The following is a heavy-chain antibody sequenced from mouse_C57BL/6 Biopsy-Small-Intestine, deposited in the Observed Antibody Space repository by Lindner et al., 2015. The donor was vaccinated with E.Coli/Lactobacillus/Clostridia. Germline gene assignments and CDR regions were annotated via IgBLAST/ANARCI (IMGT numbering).Heavy chain of an antibody. Sequence: SVKVSCKASGYRLTSNTISWVRQAPGQGLEWMGWISSYNGDTMYAQNLQGRVTMTTDTSTNTAYMELRSLRSDDTAVYYCARLKIIVHGVVLYDYWGQGTLVTVSS. D-gene: IGHD1-2*01. CDR3: ARLKIIVHGVVLYDY. CDR2: ISSYNGDT. CDR1: GYRLTSNT. V-gene: IGHV1-4*01. J-gene: IGHJ4*01.